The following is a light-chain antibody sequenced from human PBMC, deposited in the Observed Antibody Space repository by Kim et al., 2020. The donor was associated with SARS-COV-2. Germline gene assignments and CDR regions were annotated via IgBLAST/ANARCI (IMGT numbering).Light chain of an antibody. CDR3: QSYDTTSVI. J-gene: IGLJ2*01. CDR2: EDD. Sequence: GETLTISCTRSSGSIDSAYVQWFQQRPGSAPTTVIYEDDRRPSGVPARFSGSIDVSSNSASLTISGLKTEDAADYYCQSYDTTSVIFGGGTQLTVL. V-gene: IGLV6-57*03. CDR1: SGSIDSAY.